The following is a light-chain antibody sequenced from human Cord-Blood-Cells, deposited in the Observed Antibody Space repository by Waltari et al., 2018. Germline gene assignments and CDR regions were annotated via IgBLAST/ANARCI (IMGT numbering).Light chain of an antibody. J-gene: IGLJ2*01. V-gene: IGLV2-23*02. CDR2: EVS. Sequence: QSALTQPASVSGSPGQSITISCTGTSSDVGSYNLVSWYQQNPGKAPKLMIYEVSKRPSGVSNRFSGSKSGNTASLTISGLQAEDEADYYCCSYAGSSTFAVFGGGTKLTVL. CDR3: CSYAGSSTFAV. CDR1: SSDVGSYNL.